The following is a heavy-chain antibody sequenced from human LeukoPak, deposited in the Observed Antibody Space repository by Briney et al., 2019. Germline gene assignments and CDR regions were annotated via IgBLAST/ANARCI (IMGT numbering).Heavy chain of an antibody. CDR2: ITPIFGTA. CDR3: ASGARDIVVVPAAIFLGYYYGMDV. D-gene: IGHD2-2*01. V-gene: IGHV1-69*01. J-gene: IGHJ6*02. CDR1: GGTFSSYA. Sequence: ASVKVSCKASGGTFSSYAISWVRQAPGQGLEWMGGITPIFGTANYAQKFQGRVTITADESTSTAYMELSSLRSEDTAVYYCASGARDIVVVPAAIFLGYYYGMDVWGQGTTVTVSS.